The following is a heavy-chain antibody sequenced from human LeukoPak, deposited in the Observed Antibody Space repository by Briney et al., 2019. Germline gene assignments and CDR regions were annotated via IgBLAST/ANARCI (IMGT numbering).Heavy chain of an antibody. D-gene: IGHD3-3*01. CDR3: AREERFLEWFDI. Sequence: ASVKVSCKASGYTFTSYYMHWVRQAPGQGLEWMGIINASVGSTSYAQKFQGRVTMTRDTSTSTVYMELSSLRSEDTAVYYCAREERFLEWFDIWGQGTMVTVSS. J-gene: IGHJ3*02. CDR1: GYTFTSYY. V-gene: IGHV1-46*01. CDR2: INASVGST.